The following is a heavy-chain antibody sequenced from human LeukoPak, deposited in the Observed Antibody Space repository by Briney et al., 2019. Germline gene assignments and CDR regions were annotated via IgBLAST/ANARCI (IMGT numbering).Heavy chain of an antibody. V-gene: IGHV3-48*01. Sequence: GGSLRLSCVASGFTFTTFGMNWVRQAPGKGLEWVSYISRSATTIYYADSVKGRFTISRDDAKSSLYLQMNSLRAEGTALYYCARMSSGYYDDYWGQGTLVTVSS. J-gene: IGHJ4*02. CDR2: ISRSATTI. D-gene: IGHD3-22*01. CDR1: GFTFTTFG. CDR3: ARMSSGYYDDY.